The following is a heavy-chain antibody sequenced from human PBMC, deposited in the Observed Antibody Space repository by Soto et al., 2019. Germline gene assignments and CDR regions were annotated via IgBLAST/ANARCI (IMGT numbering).Heavy chain of an antibody. J-gene: IGHJ5*02. CDR3: ARSVGDFWSGYRLNWFDP. V-gene: IGHV3-23*01. CDR2: ISGSGGDT. CDR1: GFTFSTYA. D-gene: IGHD3-3*01. Sequence: GGSLRLSCAASGFTFSTYAMSWVRQAPGKGLEWVSVISGSGGDTYYADSVKGRFTISRDNSKNTLYLQMNSLRAEDTAVYYCARSVGDFWSGYRLNWFDPWGQGTLVTVSS.